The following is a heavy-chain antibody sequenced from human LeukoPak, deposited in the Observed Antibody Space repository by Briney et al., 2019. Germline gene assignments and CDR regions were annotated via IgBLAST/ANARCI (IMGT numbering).Heavy chain of an antibody. D-gene: IGHD3-3*01. CDR1: GYTFTGYY. J-gene: IGHJ4*02. CDR3: ARDIGVVISISGY. Sequence: ASVKVSCKASGYTFTGYYMHWVRQAPGQGLEWMGWINPNSGGTNYAQKFQGRVTMTRDTSASTVYMELSSLRSEDTAVYYCARDIGVVISISGYWGQGTLVTVSS. V-gene: IGHV1-2*02. CDR2: INPNSGGT.